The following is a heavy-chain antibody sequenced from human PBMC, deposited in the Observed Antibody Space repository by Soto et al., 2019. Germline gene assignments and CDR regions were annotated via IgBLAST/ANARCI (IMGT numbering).Heavy chain of an antibody. V-gene: IGHV3-9*01. J-gene: IGHJ3*02. D-gene: IGHD4-4*01. CDR1: GFTFDDYA. CDR3: AKDRYSNYGDAFDI. CDR2: ISWNSDNI. Sequence: EVQLVESGGGLVQPGRSLRLSCAASGFTFDDYAMHWVRQAPGKGPEWVSGISWNSDNIVYADSVKGRFTISRENAKNSLYLQMNSLRAEVTVLYYCAKDRYSNYGDAFDIWGQGTMVTVSS.